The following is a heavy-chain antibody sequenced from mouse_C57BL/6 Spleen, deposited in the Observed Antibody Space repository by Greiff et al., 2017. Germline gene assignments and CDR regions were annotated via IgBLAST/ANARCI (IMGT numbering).Heavy chain of an antibody. CDR1: GYAFSSYW. V-gene: IGHV1-80*01. CDR3: ARSRYGNGGYFDV. J-gene: IGHJ1*03. CDR2: IYPGDGDT. D-gene: IGHD2-10*02. Sequence: VQLQQSGAELVKPGASVKISCKASGYAFSSYWMNWVKQRPGKGLEWIGQIYPGDGDTNYNGKFKGKATLTADKSSSTAYMQLSSLTSEDSAVYFCARSRYGNGGYFDVWGTGTTVTVSS.